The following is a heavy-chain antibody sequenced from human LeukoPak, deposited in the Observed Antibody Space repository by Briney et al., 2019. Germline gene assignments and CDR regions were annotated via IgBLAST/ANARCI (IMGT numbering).Heavy chain of an antibody. CDR3: ARARTRQGPDY. CDR2: INPNSGGT. V-gene: IGHV1-2*02. J-gene: IGHJ4*02. Sequence: ASVTVSCKASGYTFTRYYMHWVGQAPGQGREGMGWINPNSGGTNYAQKFQGRVTMTSDTSISTAYMELSRRRSDDTAVYYCARARTRQGPDYWGQGTLVTVSA. CDR1: GYTFTRYY.